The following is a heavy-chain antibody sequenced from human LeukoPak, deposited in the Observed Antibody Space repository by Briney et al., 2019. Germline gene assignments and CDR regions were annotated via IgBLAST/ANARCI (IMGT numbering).Heavy chain of an antibody. V-gene: IGHV4-39*06. J-gene: IGHJ3*01. Sequence: SEPLSLTCTVSGDSISSCSDYGRRIPRPPRKGLVMIWSIYYSGSTYYNPSRQIPITISIDTSNTQFPLKLSSATAAGTALYDCARHSGYYYARDAGEGWGEETM. CDR1: GDSISSCSDY. CDR2: IYYSGST. D-gene: IGHD3-22*01. CDR3: ARHSGYYYARDAGEG.